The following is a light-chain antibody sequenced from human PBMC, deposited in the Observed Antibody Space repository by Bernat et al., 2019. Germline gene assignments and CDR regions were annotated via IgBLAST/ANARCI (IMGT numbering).Light chain of an antibody. CDR2: DVT. CDR3: CSYAGGYTWV. Sequence: QSALTQPRSVSGSPGQSVTISCTGTSSDVGSYNYVSWYRQHPGKAPKLMISDVTEWPSGVPDRFSVSKSGNTASLTISGLQAEDEADYYCCSYAGGYTWVFGGGTKLTVL. CDR1: SSDVGSYNY. V-gene: IGLV2-11*01. J-gene: IGLJ3*02.